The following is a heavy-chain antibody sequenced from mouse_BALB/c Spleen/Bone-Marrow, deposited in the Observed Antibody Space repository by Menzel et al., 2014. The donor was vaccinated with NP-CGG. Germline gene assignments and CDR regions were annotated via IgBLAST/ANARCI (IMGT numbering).Heavy chain of an antibody. V-gene: IGHV14-3*02. CDR2: IDPANGNT. D-gene: IGHD2-4*01. Sequence: VQLKQSEAELVKPGASVKLSCTASGFNIKDTYMHWVKQRPEQGLEWIGRIDPANGNTKYDPKFQGKATITADTSSNTAYLQLSSLTSEDTAVYYCAGFGITKEEGYYYAMDYWGQGTSVTVSS. J-gene: IGHJ4*01. CDR3: AGFGITKEEGYYYAMDY. CDR1: GFNIKDTY.